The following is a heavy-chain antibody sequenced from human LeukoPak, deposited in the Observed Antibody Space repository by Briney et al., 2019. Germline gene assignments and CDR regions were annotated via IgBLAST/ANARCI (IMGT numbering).Heavy chain of an antibody. CDR2: IYPGDSET. CDR1: GNSFNNHF. V-gene: IGHV5-51*01. J-gene: IGHJ4*02. D-gene: IGHD3-10*01. Sequence: RESLKISCKGSGNSFNNHFIGWVRQMPGKGLEWMGIIYPGDSETRYSPSFEGLVTISADKSISTVYLQWSSLEASDTAMYYCARRSTVIRGVLEEAFDYWGQGTLVTVSS. CDR3: ARRSTVIRGVLEEAFDY.